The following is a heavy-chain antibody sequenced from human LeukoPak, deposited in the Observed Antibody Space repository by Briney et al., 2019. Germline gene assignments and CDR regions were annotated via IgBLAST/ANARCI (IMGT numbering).Heavy chain of an antibody. J-gene: IGHJ6*02. V-gene: IGHV3-64D*06. CDR3: ARVRSGSSAGNYGMDV. CDR2: ISSNGATT. Sequence: GGSLRLSCSASGFTFNRFYLHWVRQAPGKGLEFVSHISSNGATTYYADSVKGRFTISRDNSKNTLYLQMSSLRADDTAVYYCARVRSGSSAGNYGMDVWGQGTTVTVSS. D-gene: IGHD1-26*01. CDR1: GFTFNRFY.